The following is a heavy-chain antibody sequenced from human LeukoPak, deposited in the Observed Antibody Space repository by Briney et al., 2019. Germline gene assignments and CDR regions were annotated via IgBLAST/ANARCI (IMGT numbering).Heavy chain of an antibody. CDR1: NGSMTNYF. Sequence: SENLSLTCYVSNGSMTNYFWSWIRQPPGKGLEWIGYIYYSGSTNYNPSLKSRVTISVDTSKNQFSLKLSSVTAADTAVYCCARTPVGAAYFDYWGQGTLVTVSS. CDR2: IYYSGST. V-gene: IGHV4-59*01. D-gene: IGHD1-26*01. CDR3: ARTPVGAAYFDY. J-gene: IGHJ4*02.